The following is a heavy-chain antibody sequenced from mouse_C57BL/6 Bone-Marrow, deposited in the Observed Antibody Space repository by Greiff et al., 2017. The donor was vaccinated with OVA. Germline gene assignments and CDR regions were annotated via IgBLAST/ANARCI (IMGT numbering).Heavy chain of an antibody. D-gene: IGHD2-4*01. CDR2: IRNKANGYTT. V-gene: IGHV7-3*01. J-gene: IGHJ3*01. CDR3: ARYERLRGFAY. CDR1: GFTFTDYY. Sequence: EVKLVESGGGLVQPGGSLRLSCAASGFTFTDYYLSWFRQPPGPALAWLGFIRNKANGYTTEYSASVKGRFTISRDNSQSIIYLQMNALRAEDSATYDCARYERLRGFAYWGKGTLVTVSA.